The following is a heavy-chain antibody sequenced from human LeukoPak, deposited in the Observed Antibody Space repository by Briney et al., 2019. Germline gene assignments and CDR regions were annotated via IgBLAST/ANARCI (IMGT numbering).Heavy chain of an antibody. CDR1: GYTFSSYA. D-gene: IGHD3-16*02. CDR2: ISGSGGST. Sequence: GGSLRLSCAASGYTFSSYAMSWVRQAPGKGLEWVSAISGSGGSTYYADSVKGRFTISRDNSKNTLYLQMNSLRAEDTAVYYCAKDGIVRPKGYWGQGTLVTVSS. CDR3: AKDGIVRPKGY. J-gene: IGHJ4*02. V-gene: IGHV3-23*01.